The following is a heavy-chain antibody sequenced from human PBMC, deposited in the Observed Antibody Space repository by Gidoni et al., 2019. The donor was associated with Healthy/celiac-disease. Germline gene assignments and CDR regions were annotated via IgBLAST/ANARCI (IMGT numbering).Heavy chain of an antibody. J-gene: IGHJ4*02. CDR1: GFPFSSYW. CDR2: IKQDGSEK. D-gene: IGHD3-9*01. V-gene: IGHV3-7*01. Sequence: EVQLVESGGGLVQPGGSLRLSCAASGFPFSSYWMSWVRQAPGKGLEWVANIKQDGSEKYYVDSVKGRFTISRDNAKNSLYLQMNSLRAEDTAVYYCARDKGLTGYFFDYWGQGTLVTVSS. CDR3: ARDKGLTGYFFDY.